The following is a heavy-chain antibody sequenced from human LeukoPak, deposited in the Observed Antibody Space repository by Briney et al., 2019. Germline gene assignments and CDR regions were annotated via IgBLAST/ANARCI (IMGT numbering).Heavy chain of an antibody. CDR3: AKDQGVAVAGLWDY. J-gene: IGHJ4*02. D-gene: IGHD6-19*01. CDR1: GFTFSSYA. CDR2: IRGSGGST. V-gene: IGHV3-23*01. Sequence: GGSLRLSCAAYGFTFSSYAMSWVRQAPGKGLEWVSAIRGSGGSTYYADSVKGRFTISRDNSKNTLYLQMNSLRAEDTAVYYCAKDQGVAVAGLWDYWGQGTLVTVSS.